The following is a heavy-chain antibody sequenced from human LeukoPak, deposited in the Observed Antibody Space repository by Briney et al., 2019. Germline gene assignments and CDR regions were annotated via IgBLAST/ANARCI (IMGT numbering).Heavy chain of an antibody. Sequence: ASVKVSCKASGYTFTSYYMHWVRQAPGQGLEWMGIINPSGGSTSYAQKFQGRVTMTRDMSTSTAYMELRSLRSDDTAVYYCASSAAEDAFDIWGQGTMVTVSS. J-gene: IGHJ3*02. CDR1: GYTFTSYY. D-gene: IGHD3-10*01. CDR3: ASSAAEDAFDI. CDR2: INPSGGST. V-gene: IGHV1-46*01.